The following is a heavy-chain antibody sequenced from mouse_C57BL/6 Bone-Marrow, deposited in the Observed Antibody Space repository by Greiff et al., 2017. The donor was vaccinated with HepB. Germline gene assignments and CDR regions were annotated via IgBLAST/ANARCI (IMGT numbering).Heavy chain of an antibody. Sequence: EVQLQQSGAELVRPGASVKLSCTASGFNIKDYYMHWVKQRPEQGLEWIGRIDPEDGDTEYAPKFQGKATMTADTSSNTAYLQLSILTSEDTAVYYCTTFPPLDVSSYDYWGQGTTLTVSS. D-gene: IGHD1-1*01. CDR2: IDPEDGDT. CDR3: TTFPPLDVSSYDY. J-gene: IGHJ2*01. V-gene: IGHV14-1*01. CDR1: GFNIKDYY.